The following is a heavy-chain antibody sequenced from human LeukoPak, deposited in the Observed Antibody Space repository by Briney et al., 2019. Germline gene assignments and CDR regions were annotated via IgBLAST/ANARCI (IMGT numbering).Heavy chain of an antibody. J-gene: IGHJ3*02. CDR3: AKQQLVGDAFDI. D-gene: IGHD6-13*01. CDR2: ISAHNGNT. V-gene: IGHV1-18*01. Sequence: ASVKVSCKASGYTFTSYGISWVRQAPGQGLEWMGWISAHNGNTNYAQKLQGRITMTTDTATSTAYMELRSLRSDDTAVYYCAKQQLVGDAFDIWGQGTMVTVSS. CDR1: GYTFTSYG.